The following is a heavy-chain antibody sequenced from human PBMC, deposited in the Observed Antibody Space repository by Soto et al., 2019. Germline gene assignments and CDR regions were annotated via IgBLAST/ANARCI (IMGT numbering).Heavy chain of an antibody. Sequence: ASVKVSCKASGYTFTSYGISWVRQAPGQGLEWMGWISAYDGNTNYAQKLQGRVTMTTDTSTSTAYMELRSLRSDDTAVYYCARDRLCGGDCYLAWFDPWGQGTLVTVSS. J-gene: IGHJ5*02. CDR3: ARDRLCGGDCYLAWFDP. D-gene: IGHD2-21*02. V-gene: IGHV1-18*01. CDR2: ISAYDGNT. CDR1: GYTFTSYG.